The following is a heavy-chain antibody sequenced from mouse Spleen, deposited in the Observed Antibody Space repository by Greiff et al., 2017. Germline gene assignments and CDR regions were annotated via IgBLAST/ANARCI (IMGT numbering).Heavy chain of an antibody. CDR2: IYPGNSDT. D-gene: IGHD2-14*01. CDR1: GYTFTSYW. V-gene: IGHV1-5*01. J-gene: IGHJ3*01. Sequence: EVQLVESGTVLARPGASVKMSCKASGYTFTSYWMHWVKQRPGQGLEWIGAIYPGNSDTSYNQKFKGKAKLTAVTSTSTAYMELSSLTNEDSAVYYCTYRYDEGAWFAYWGQGTLVTVSA. CDR3: TYRYDEGAWFAY.